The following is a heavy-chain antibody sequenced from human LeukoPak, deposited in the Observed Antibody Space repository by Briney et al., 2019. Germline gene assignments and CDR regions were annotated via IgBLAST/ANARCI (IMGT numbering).Heavy chain of an antibody. CDR3: ASAGIGYCSGGSCYSVYFDY. J-gene: IGHJ4*02. D-gene: IGHD2-15*01. Sequence: GESLKISCKGSGYSFTSYWIGWVRQMPGKGLEWMGIIYPGDSDTRYSPSFQGQVTISADESISTAYLRWSSLKASDTAMYYCASAGIGYCSGGSCYSVYFDYWGQGTLVTVSS. CDR1: GYSFTSYW. CDR2: IYPGDSDT. V-gene: IGHV5-51*01.